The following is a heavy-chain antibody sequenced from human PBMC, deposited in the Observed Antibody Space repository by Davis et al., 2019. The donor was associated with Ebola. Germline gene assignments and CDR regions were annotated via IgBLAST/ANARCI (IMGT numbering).Heavy chain of an antibody. Sequence: AASVKVSCKASGYTFTGYYMHWVRQAPEQGLEWMGWINPNSGGTNYAQKFQGWVTMTRDTSISTAYMELSRLRSDDTAVYYCARDSTIFGVVNYYFDYWGQGTLVTVSS. J-gene: IGHJ4*02. V-gene: IGHV1-2*04. D-gene: IGHD3-3*01. CDR3: ARDSTIFGVVNYYFDY. CDR2: INPNSGGT. CDR1: GYTFTGYY.